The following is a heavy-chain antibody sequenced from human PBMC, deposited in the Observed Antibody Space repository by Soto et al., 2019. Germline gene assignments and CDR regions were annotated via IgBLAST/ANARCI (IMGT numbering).Heavy chain of an antibody. V-gene: IGHV1-18*01. D-gene: IGHD6-19*01. J-gene: IGHJ4*02. CDR2: ISAYNGNT. CDR3: ARDLEQWLVLRSYYFDY. Sequence: ASVKVSCKASGYTFSSYGISWVRQAPGQGLEWMGWISAYNGNTNYAQNLQGRVNMTTDTSTSTAYMELRSLRSDDTAVYFCARDLEQWLVLRSYYFDYWGQGTLVTVSS. CDR1: GYTFSSYG.